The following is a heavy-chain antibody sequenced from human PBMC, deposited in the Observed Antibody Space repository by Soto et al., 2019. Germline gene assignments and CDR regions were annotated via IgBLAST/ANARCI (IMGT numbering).Heavy chain of an antibody. CDR1: GFTFSTYG. V-gene: IGHV3-23*01. CDR3: GKLPLPEGLQGTLGAFDF. Sequence: EVQVLESGGGLVQPGGSLRLSCAASGFTFSTYGMSWVRQAPGKGLEWVSDLSGSGRSTYYTDSVKGRFTISRDNSKNTLYLQLNSLRAEDTVVYYCGKLPLPEGLQGTLGAFDFWGQGTMVTVSS. J-gene: IGHJ3*01. CDR2: LSGSGRST.